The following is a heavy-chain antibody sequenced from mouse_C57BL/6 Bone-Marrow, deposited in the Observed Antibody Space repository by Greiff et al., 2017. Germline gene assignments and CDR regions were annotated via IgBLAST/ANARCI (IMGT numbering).Heavy chain of an antibody. CDR1: GFTFSNYW. D-gene: IGHD3-1*01. CDR2: IRLKSDNYAT. CDR3: TGRDRGAMDY. Sequence: EVQGVESGGGLVQPGGSMKLSCVASGFTFSNYWMNWVRQSPEKGLEWVAQIRLKSDNYATHYAESVKGRFTISRDDSKSSVYLQMNNLRAEDTGIYYCTGRDRGAMDYWGQGTSVTVSS. J-gene: IGHJ4*01. V-gene: IGHV6-3*01.